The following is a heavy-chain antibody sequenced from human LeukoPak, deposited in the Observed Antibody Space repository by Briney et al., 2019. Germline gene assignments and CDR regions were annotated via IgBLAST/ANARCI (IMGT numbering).Heavy chain of an antibody. CDR2: INPNSGGT. V-gene: IGHV1-2*02. CDR1: GYTFTGYY. D-gene: IGHD4-11*01. Sequence: GASVKVSCKASGYTFTGYYMHWVRQAPGRGLEWMGWINPNSGGTNYAQKFQGRVTMTRDTSISTAYMELSRLRSDDTAVYYCARMRDDTVTYGETFDYWGQGTLVTVSS. CDR3: ARMRDDTVTYGETFDY. J-gene: IGHJ4*02.